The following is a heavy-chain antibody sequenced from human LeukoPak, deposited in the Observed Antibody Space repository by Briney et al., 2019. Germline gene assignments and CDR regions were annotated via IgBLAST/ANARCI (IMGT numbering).Heavy chain of an antibody. D-gene: IGHD2-15*01. V-gene: IGHV4-39*01. J-gene: IGHJ4*02. CDR3: ARVEGWSLDY. CDR1: GGSIRSSYYY. CDR2: IYDSGST. Sequence: SETLSLTCTVSGGSIRSSYYYWGWIRQPPGKGLEWIGSIYDSGSTYYNPSLKSRVTISVDTSKNQFSLKLNSVTAADTAVYYCARVEGWSLDYWGQGTLVTVSS.